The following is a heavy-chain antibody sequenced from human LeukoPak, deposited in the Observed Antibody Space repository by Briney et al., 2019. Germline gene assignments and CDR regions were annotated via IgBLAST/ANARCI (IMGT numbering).Heavy chain of an antibody. Sequence: SMKVSCKASGGTFSSYAISWVRQAPRQGLEWMGGIIPIFGTANYAQKFQGRVTITADESTSTAYMELSSLRSEDTAVYYCARRSYCGGDCYTNWFDPWGQGTLVTVSS. V-gene: IGHV1-69*13. CDR1: GGTFSSYA. D-gene: IGHD2-21*02. CDR2: IIPIFGTA. J-gene: IGHJ5*02. CDR3: ARRSYCGGDCYTNWFDP.